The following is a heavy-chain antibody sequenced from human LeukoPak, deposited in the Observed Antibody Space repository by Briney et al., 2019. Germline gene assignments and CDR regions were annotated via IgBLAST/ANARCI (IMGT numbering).Heavy chain of an antibody. CDR2: IKQDGGEK. V-gene: IGHV3-7*01. Sequence: GGSLRLSCAASGFTFSGYWMSWLRQAPGKGLEWVANIKQDGGEKYYVDPVKGRFTISRDNAKNSLYLQMNSLRAEDTAVYYCARDRGFGQADVWGKGTTVTVSS. J-gene: IGHJ6*04. CDR1: GFTFSGYW. CDR3: ARDRGFGQADV. D-gene: IGHD3-10*01.